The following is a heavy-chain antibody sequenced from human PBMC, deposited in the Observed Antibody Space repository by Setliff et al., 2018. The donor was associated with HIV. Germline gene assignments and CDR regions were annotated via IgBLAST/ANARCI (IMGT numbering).Heavy chain of an antibody. J-gene: IGHJ4*02. CDR1: GFNFSSHT. CDR2: IASDVSKT. CDR3: TRDPTPKELWFFSGYYSDY. Sequence: GGSLRLSCAASGFNFSSHTMNWVRQAPGKGLEWVAFIASDVSKTHIADSVKGRFTISRDNSKNMLYLQMNSLSADDTAVYYCTRDPTPKELWFFSGYYSDYWGQGTLVTVSS. D-gene: IGHD3-10*01. V-gene: IGHV3-30*02.